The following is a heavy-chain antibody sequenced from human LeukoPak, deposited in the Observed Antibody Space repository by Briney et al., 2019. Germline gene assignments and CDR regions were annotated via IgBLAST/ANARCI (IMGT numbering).Heavy chain of an antibody. J-gene: IGHJ4*02. D-gene: IGHD3-10*01. CDR3: ARGSGSYDY. V-gene: IGHV3-7*01. CDR2: INQDGTEK. Sequence: GGSLRLSCAASGFTFSSYWMSWVRQTPGKGLEWVANINQDGTEKYYVDSVKGRFTISRDTAKNSLYLQMNSLRVEDTAVYYCARGSGSYDYWGQGALVTVSS. CDR1: GFTFSSYW.